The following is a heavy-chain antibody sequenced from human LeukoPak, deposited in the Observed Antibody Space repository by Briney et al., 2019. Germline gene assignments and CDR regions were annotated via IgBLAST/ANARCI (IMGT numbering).Heavy chain of an antibody. D-gene: IGHD2-15*01. CDR2: ISRDGSGS. CDR3: ARRYCGGGSCHFDY. CDR1: GFTFSSYS. Sequence: PGGSLRLSCAASGFTFSSYSMHWVRQAPGKGLVWVSHISRDGSGSSYADSVKGRFTISRDNARSTLSLQMDSLRAEDTAVYYCARRYCGGGSCHFDYWGQGTLVTVSS. J-gene: IGHJ4*02. V-gene: IGHV3-74*01.